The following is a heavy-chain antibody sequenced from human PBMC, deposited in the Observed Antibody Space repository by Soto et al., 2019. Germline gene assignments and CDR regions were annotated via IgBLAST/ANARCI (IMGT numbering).Heavy chain of an antibody. V-gene: IGHV3-30-3*01. CDR2: ISYDGSNK. CDR1: GFTFSSYA. Sequence: QVQLVESGGGVVQPGRFLRLSCAASGFTFSSYAMHWVRQAPGKGLEWVAVISYDGSNKYYADSVKGRFTISRDNSKNTLYLQMNSLRAEDTAVYYCARYYTSPDYWGQGTLVTVSS. J-gene: IGHJ4*02. CDR3: ARYYTSPDY. D-gene: IGHD1-26*01.